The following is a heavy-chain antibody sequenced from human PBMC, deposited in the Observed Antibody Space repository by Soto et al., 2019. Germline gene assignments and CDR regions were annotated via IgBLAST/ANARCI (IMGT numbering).Heavy chain of an antibody. CDR3: ARAQWGFDS. CDR2: IYYTGNS. D-gene: IGHD6-19*01. J-gene: IGHJ4*02. CDR1: NGSISTNGHY. Sequence: QVQLQESGPELVKSSQTLSLTCTVSNGSISTNGHYWTWIRQRPGKGLEWIAYIYYTGNSYYNPSLKCRLTISIATPKNQSPLTLRSVTAADTAVYYCARAQWGFDSWGQGTLVTVSS. V-gene: IGHV4-31*03.